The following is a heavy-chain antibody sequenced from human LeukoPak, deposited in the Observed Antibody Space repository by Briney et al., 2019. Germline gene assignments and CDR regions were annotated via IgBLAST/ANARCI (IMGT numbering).Heavy chain of an antibody. CDR1: GGSISSSSYY. CDR3: ASSGWPYDAFDI. V-gene: IGHV4-39*07. Sequence: SETLSLTCTVSGGSISSSSYYWGWIREPPGKGLEWIGSIYYSGSTYYNPSLKSRVTISVDTSKNQFSLKLSSVTAADTAVYYCASSGWPYDAFDIWGQGTTVTVSS. CDR2: IYYSGST. J-gene: IGHJ3*02. D-gene: IGHD6-19*01.